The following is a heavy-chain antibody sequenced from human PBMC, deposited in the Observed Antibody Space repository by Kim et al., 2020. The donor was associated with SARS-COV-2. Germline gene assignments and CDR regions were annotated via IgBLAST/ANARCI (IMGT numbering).Heavy chain of an antibody. Sequence: GGSLRLSCAASGFTFSNYAMNWVRQAPGKGLEWVSSFSGGDNKTYYADSVKGRFTISRDNSKNTLYLQMNSLRADDTAIYYCAKGRRGSYYGASDYWGQGTLVTVSS. D-gene: IGHD1-26*01. J-gene: IGHJ4*02. CDR2: FSGGDNKT. CDR1: GFTFSNYA. CDR3: AKGRRGSYYGASDY. V-gene: IGHV3-23*01.